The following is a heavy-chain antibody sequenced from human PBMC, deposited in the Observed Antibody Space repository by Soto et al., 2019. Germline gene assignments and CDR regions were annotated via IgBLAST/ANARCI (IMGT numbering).Heavy chain of an antibody. D-gene: IGHD6-13*01. Sequence: SQTLSLTCVISGDSVSSNSAAWNWIRQSPSRGLEWLGRTYYRSKWYNDYAVSVKSRITINPDTSKNQFSLQLNSVTPEGTAVYYCARDLIAAAGTARLSFDYWGQGTLVTVSS. CDR3: ARDLIAAAGTARLSFDY. CDR1: GDSVSSNSAA. V-gene: IGHV6-1*01. J-gene: IGHJ4*02. CDR2: TYYRSKWYN.